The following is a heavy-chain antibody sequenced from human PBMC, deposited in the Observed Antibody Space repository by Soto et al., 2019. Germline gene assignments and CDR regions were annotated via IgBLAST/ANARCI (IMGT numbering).Heavy chain of an antibody. J-gene: IGHJ3*02. V-gene: IGHV3-7*05. CDR2: INRDGSKK. CDR1: GFTLSAYW. Sequence: EVQLEESGGDLVQPGGSLRLSCAASGFTLSAYWMTWVRQAPGKGLEWVANINRDGSKKSYLDSVRGRFTISRDNVGNALYHQMDSLRADDTALYYWARDVSPGSSSLYLDAFDIWGQGTMVTVSS. D-gene: IGHD6-13*01. CDR3: ARDVSPGSSSLYLDAFDI.